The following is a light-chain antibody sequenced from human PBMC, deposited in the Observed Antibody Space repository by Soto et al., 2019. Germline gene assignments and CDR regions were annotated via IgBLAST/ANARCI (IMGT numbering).Light chain of an antibody. CDR3: SSYTSSSTLVV. V-gene: IGLV2-14*01. CDR2: DVS. Sequence: QSVLTQPASVSGSPGQSITISCTGTSSDVGGYNYVSWYQQHPGKAPKPMIYDVSNRPSGVSNRFSGSKSGNTASLTISGLQAEDEADYYCSSYTSSSTLVVFGGGT. CDR1: SSDVGGYNY. J-gene: IGLJ2*01.